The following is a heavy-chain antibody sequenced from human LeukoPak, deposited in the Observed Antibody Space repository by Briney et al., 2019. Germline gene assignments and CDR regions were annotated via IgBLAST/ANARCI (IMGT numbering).Heavy chain of an antibody. CDR1: GGSFSGYY. CDR2: INHSGST. J-gene: IGHJ4*02. D-gene: IGHD6-6*01. V-gene: IGHV4-34*01. Sequence: SETLSLTCAVYGGSFSGYYWSWIRQPPGKGLEWIGEINHSGSTNYNPSLKSRVTISVDTSKNQFSLKLSSVTAADTAVYYCARGRLAARFQKISRSGYWGQGTLVTVSS. CDR3: ARGRLAARFQKISRSGY.